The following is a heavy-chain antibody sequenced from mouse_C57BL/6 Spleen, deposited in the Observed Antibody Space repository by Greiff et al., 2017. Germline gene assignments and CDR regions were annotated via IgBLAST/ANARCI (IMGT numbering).Heavy chain of an antibody. CDR1: GYTFTSYW. Sequence: QVQLKQPGAELVRPGSSVKLSCKASGYTFTSYWMDWVKQRPGQGLEWIGNIYPSDSETHYNQKFKDKATLTVDKSSSTAYMQLSSLTSEDSAVYYCARRPYSNFDYWGQGTTLTVSS. CDR2: IYPSDSET. V-gene: IGHV1-61*01. J-gene: IGHJ2*01. CDR3: ARRPYSNFDY. D-gene: IGHD2-5*01.